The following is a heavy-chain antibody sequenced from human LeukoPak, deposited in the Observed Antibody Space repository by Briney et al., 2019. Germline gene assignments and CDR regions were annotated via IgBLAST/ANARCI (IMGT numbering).Heavy chain of an antibody. Sequence: PGGSLRLSCEASGFTYSRYWMHWLRQAPGNGLMWVYLINSDGSPTTLAELVKRRFTISRENAKNPEYLQMDSLRVDRTAMYYCGRDYGAWGQGNLVTVSP. CDR2: INSDGSPT. J-gene: IGHJ5*02. CDR3: GRDYGA. D-gene: IGHD4/OR15-4a*01. V-gene: IGHV3-74*01. CDR1: GFTYSRYW.